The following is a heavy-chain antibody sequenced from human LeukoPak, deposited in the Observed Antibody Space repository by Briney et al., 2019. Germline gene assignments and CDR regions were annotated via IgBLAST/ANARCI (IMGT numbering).Heavy chain of an antibody. J-gene: IGHJ6*03. CDR3: ARDGETGTTSAMDV. Sequence: GGSLRLSCAASGFTFSSYWMSWVRQAPGKGLEWVANIKQDGSEKYYVDSVKGRFTISRDNAKNSLYLQMNSLRAEDTAVYYCARDGETGTTSAMDVWGKGTTVTVSS. CDR1: GFTFSSYW. CDR2: IKQDGSEK. V-gene: IGHV3-7*01. D-gene: IGHD1-7*01.